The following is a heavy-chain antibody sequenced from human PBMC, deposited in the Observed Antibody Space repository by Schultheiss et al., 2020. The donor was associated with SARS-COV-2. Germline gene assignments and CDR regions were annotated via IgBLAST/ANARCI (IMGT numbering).Heavy chain of an antibody. CDR1: GGSISSYY. V-gene: IGHV4-59*08. Sequence: GSLRLSCTVSGGSISSYYWSWIRQPPGKGLEWIGYIYYSGSTNYNPSLKSRVTISVDTSKNQFSLKLSSVTAADTAVYYCAKRAAEYQLLYVDYWGQGTLVTVSS. CDR3: AKRAAEYQLLYVDY. D-gene: IGHD2-2*01. J-gene: IGHJ4*02. CDR2: IYYSGST.